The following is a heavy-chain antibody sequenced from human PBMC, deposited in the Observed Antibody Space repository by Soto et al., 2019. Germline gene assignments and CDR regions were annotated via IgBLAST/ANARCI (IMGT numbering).Heavy chain of an antibody. D-gene: IGHD3-22*01. CDR3: KTYYYDGTDYYGLDH. CDR2: ISAHNGNT. V-gene: IGHV1-18*01. CDR1: SYTFTSYG. J-gene: IGHJ4*02. Sequence: ASVKVSCKGSSYTFTSYGISWVRQAPGQGLEWMGWISAHNGNTNYAQKLQGRVTMTTDTSTSTAYMELRSLRSDDTAVYYCKTYYYDGTDYYGLDHWGQGTLVTVSS.